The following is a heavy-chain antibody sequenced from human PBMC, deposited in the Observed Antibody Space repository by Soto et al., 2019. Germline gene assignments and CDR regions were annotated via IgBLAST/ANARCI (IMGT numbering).Heavy chain of an antibody. V-gene: IGHV1-8*01. CDR2: KNPNSGNL. J-gene: IGHJ6*03. D-gene: IGHD3-10*01. Sequence: QVQLVQSGAEVKKPGASVKVSCKASGYTFTSYAINWVRQAAGQGLEWMGWKNPNSGNLHYAQKLQGRVTMTRNTSKDTAYTELSSLTSEDTAVYFCARGSLWFGEPPMDVWGKGTTVTVSS. CDR3: ARGSLWFGEPPMDV. CDR1: GYTFTSYA.